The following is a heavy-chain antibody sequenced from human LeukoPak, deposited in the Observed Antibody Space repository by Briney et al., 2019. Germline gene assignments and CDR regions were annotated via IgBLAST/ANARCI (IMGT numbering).Heavy chain of an antibody. V-gene: IGHV5-51*01. CDR1: GYSFTSYW. Sequence: GESLKISCKGSGYSFTSYWIGWVRQMPGKGLEWMGNIYPGDSDTRYSPSFQGQVTISAEKSISSAYLQWSSLKAADTAMYYCARHDSGSYHSDFQHWGQGTLVTVSS. CDR3: ARHDSGSYHSDFQH. D-gene: IGHD1-26*01. CDR2: IYPGDSDT. J-gene: IGHJ1*01.